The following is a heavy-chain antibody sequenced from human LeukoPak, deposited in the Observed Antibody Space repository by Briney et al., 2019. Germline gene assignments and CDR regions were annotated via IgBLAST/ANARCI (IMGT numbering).Heavy chain of an antibody. V-gene: IGHV6-1*01. CDR2: TYYRSKWYS. D-gene: IGHD3-10*01. Sequence: SQTLSLTCAISGDIVSSNSAAWNWIRQSPSRGLEWLGRTYYRSKWYSDYAVSVKSRITINPDTSKNQFSLQLNSVTPEDTAVYCCARESPLYLVRGVSNFQHWGQGTLVTVSS. J-gene: IGHJ1*01. CDR3: ARESPLYLVRGVSNFQH. CDR1: GDIVSSNSAA.